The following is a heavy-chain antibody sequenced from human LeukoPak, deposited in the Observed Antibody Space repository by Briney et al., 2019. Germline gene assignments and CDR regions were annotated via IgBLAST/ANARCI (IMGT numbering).Heavy chain of an antibody. V-gene: IGHV4-4*09. CDR3: ATYIRNVHYYMDV. D-gene: IGHD1-1*01. Sequence: SETLSLTCSVSGGSFDSKYWSWIRQPPGKGLEWIGYIYTSGSTNFNPSLRSRVAMSIDTSKNQFSLKVYSVTAADTAVYYCATYIRNVHYYMDVWGKRTTVIASS. CDR2: IYTSGST. CDR1: GGSFDSKY. J-gene: IGHJ6*03.